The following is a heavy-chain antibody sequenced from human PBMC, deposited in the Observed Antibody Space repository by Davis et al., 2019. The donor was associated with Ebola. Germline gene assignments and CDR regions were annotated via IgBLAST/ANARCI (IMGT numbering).Heavy chain of an antibody. J-gene: IGHJ4*02. V-gene: IGHV3-64*01. CDR2: ISSNGGST. D-gene: IGHD3-10*01. CDR3: ARTAQGVIIT. Sequence: GESLKISCAASGLTFSTYAMHWVCQAPGKGLEYVSAISSNGGSTYYANSVKGRFTISRDNSKNSLYLQMNSLRAEDTAVYYCARTAQGVIITWGQGTLVTVSS. CDR1: GLTFSTYA.